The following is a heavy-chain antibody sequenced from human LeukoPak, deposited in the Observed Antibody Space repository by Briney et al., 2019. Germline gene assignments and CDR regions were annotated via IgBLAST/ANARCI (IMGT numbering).Heavy chain of an antibody. CDR3: ARDIVLVPAAMGFDY. D-gene: IGHD2-2*01. V-gene: IGHV1-46*01. CDR2: INPSGGST. Sequence: VASVKVSFKASGYTFTSYYLYWVRQAPGQGLEWMGIINPSGGSTSYAQKFQGRVTMTRDTSTSTVYMELSSLRSEDTAAYYCARDIVLVPAAMGFDYWGQGTLVTVSS. CDR1: GYTFTSYY. J-gene: IGHJ4*02.